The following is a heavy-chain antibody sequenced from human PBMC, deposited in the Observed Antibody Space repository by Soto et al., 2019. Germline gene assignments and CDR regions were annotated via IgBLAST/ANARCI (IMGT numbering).Heavy chain of an antibody. V-gene: IGHV4-34*01. CDR3: ARATPILTGIIHYYYSYGMAV. Sequence: SETLSLTCAGYGGSLSGYYWSWIRQPPGKGLEWIGEINHSGSTNYNPSLKSRVTISVDTSKNQFSLKLSSVTAADTAVYYCARATPILTGIIHYYYSYGMAVWGQGPTVTVS. D-gene: IGHD3-9*01. CDR2: INHSGST. CDR1: GGSLSGYY. J-gene: IGHJ6*02.